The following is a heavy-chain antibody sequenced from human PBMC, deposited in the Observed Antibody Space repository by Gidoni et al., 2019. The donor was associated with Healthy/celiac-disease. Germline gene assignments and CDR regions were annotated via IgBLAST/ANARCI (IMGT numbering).Heavy chain of an antibody. CDR1: GFTFGDYA. V-gene: IGHV3-49*04. D-gene: IGHD3-22*01. CDR2: IRSKAYGGTT. CDR3: TRVSDYYDSSGYYAGYYFDY. J-gene: IGHJ4*02. Sequence: EVQLVESGGGLVQPGRSLRLSCTASGFTFGDYAMSWVRQAPGKGLAWVGFIRSKAYGGTTEYAASVKGRFTISRDDSKSIAYLQMNSLKTEDTAVYYCTRVSDYYDSSGYYAGYYFDYWGQGTLVTVSS.